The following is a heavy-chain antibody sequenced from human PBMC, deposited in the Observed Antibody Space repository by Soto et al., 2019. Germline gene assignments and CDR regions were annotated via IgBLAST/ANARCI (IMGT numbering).Heavy chain of an antibody. V-gene: IGHV4-30-4*01. CDR2: IYYSGST. CDR3: AREGYCSSTIRPVRGCFDP. J-gene: IGHJ5*02. CDR1: GGSISSGDYY. Sequence: SETLSLTCTVSGGSISSGDYYWSWIRQPPGKGLEWIGYIYYSGSTYYNPSLKSRVTISVDTSKNQFSLKLSSVTAADTAVYYCAREGYCSSTIRPVRGCFDPRGQGTLVTVSS. D-gene: IGHD2-2*01.